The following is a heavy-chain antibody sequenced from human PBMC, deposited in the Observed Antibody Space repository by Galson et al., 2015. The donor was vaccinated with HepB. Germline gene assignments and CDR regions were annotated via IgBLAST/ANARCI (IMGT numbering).Heavy chain of an antibody. CDR1: GFTFSSYA. CDR3: ARDPRVTGTTLYYYGMDV. Sequence: SLRLSCAASGFTFSSYAMHWVRQAPGKGLEWVAVISYDGSNKYYADSVKGRFTISRDNSKNTLYLQMNSLRAEDTAVYYCARDPRVTGTTLYYYGMDVWGQGTTVTVSS. J-gene: IGHJ6*02. V-gene: IGHV3-30*04. CDR2: ISYDGSNK. D-gene: IGHD1-20*01.